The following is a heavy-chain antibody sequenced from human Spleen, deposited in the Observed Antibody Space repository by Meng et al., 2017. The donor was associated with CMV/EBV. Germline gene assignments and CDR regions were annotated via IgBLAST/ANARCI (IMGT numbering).Heavy chain of an antibody. Sequence: KASGDKLARKARNWEREEQGKGLEWKGWRKTKTGKEKYGQGFKGRFVFSLDASVNTEYLQISSLKAEDTAVYYCARDYGSVNYCGYWGQGTLVTVSS. CDR3: ARDYGSVNYCGY. V-gene: IGHV7-4-1*02. CDR1: GDKLARKA. D-gene: IGHD3-10*01. J-gene: IGHJ4*02. CDR2: RKTKTGKE.